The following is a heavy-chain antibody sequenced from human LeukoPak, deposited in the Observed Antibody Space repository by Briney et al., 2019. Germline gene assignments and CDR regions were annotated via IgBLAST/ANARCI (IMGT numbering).Heavy chain of an antibody. CDR3: ARMPRSSIAARHNWFDP. Sequence: GESLKISCKGSGYSFTSYWIGWVRQMPGKGLEWMGIIYPGDSDTRYSPSFQGQVTISADKSISTAYLQWSSLKASDTAMYYCARMPRSSIAARHNWFDPWGQGTLVTVSS. D-gene: IGHD6-6*01. CDR2: IYPGDSDT. V-gene: IGHV5-51*01. J-gene: IGHJ5*02. CDR1: GYSFTSYW.